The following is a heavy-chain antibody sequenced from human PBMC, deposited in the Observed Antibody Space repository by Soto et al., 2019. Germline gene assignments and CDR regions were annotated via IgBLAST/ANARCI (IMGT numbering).Heavy chain of an antibody. CDR3: ARDQERGTHGMDV. J-gene: IGHJ6*02. CDR1: GGSVSSGSYY. D-gene: IGHD2-15*01. CDR2: IYYSGST. V-gene: IGHV4-61*01. Sequence: SETLSLTCTVSGGSVSSGSYYWSWIRQPPGKGLEWIGYIYYSGSTNYNPSLKSRVTITVDTSKNQFSLKLSSVTAADTAVYYCARDQERGTHGMDVWGQGTTVTVSS.